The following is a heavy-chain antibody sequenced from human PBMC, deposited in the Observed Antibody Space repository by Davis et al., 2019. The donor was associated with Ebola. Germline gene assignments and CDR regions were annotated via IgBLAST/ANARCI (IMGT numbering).Heavy chain of an antibody. CDR2: IYYSGST. Sequence: SETLSLTCTVSGGSVSRGSYYWSWIRQPPEKGLEWVGYIYYSGSTNCNPSLKSRVTISVDTSKNQFSLKLSSVTAADTAVYYCAREAPDSTVTTSYYFDYWGQGTLVTVSS. V-gene: IGHV4-61*01. CDR3: AREAPDSTVTTSYYFDY. D-gene: IGHD4-17*01. J-gene: IGHJ4*02. CDR1: GGSVSRGSYY.